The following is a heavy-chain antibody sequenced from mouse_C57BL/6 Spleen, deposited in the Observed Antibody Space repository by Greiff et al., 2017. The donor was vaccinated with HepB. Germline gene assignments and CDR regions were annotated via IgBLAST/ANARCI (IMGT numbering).Heavy chain of an antibody. CDR2: INPNNGGT. D-gene: IGHD2-5*01. V-gene: IGHV1-18*01. CDR3: ARAYYSNYVPYFDY. CDR1: GYTFTDYN. Sequence: VQLQQSGPELVKPGASVKIPCKASGYTFTDYNMDWVKQSHGKSLEWIGDINPNNGGTIYNQKFKGKATLTVDKSSSTAYMELRSLTSEDTAVYYCARAYYSNYVPYFDYWGQGTTLTVSS. J-gene: IGHJ2*01.